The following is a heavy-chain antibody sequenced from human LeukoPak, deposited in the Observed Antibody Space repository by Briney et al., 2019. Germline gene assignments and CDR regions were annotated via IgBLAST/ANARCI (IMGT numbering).Heavy chain of an antibody. J-gene: IGHJ4*01. CDR1: GFTVNTYS. Sequence: GGSLSLSCEASGFTVNTYSMNWARQAPGQGREWGSSIDSGGGYMFYADSVKGRFIISRDNAKDSLYLQMNSLRVADTAVYYCLRGDRRDYWGQGTLVTVSS. CDR2: IDSGGGYM. CDR3: LRGDRRDY. V-gene: IGHV3-21*01.